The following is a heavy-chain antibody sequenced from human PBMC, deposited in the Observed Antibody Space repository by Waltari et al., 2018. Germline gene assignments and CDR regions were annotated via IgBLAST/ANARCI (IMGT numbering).Heavy chain of an antibody. D-gene: IGHD3-10*01. J-gene: IGHJ5*02. Sequence: QVQLVQSGAEVKKPGSSVKVSCKASGGTFSSYAISWVRQAPGQGLEWMGGIIPLFGTANYAQKFQGRVTITADESTSTAYMELSSLRSEDTAVYYCASATYYYGSGSYSWFDPWGQGTLVTVSS. CDR3: ASATYYYGSGSYSWFDP. CDR1: GGTFSSYA. CDR2: IIPLFGTA. V-gene: IGHV1-69*12.